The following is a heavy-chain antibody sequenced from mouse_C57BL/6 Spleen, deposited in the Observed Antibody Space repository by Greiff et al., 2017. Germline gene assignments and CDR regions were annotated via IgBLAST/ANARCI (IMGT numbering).Heavy chain of an antibody. V-gene: IGHV5-6*01. J-gene: IGHJ2*01. CDR3: AREDLVDY. CDR1: GFTFSSYG. Sequence: EVQLVESGGDLVKPGGSLKLSCAASGFTFSSYGMSWVRQTPDKRLEWVATISSGGSYTYYPDSVKGRFTISRDNAKNTLYLQMSSLKSEDTAMYYCAREDLVDYWGQGTTLTVSS. CDR2: ISSGGSYT.